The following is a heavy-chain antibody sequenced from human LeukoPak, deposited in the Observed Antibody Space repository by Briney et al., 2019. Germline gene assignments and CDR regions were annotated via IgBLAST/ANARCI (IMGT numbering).Heavy chain of an antibody. V-gene: IGHV3-53*01. CDR2: IYSGGTT. J-gene: IGHJ4*02. CDR3: ARESIATSSGWAQFDS. D-gene: IGHD6-13*01. Sequence: GGSLRLSCAASGFSVGTNYMSWVRQAPGKGPEWVSVIYSGGTTYYAESVKGRFTISRDNSKNTLFLQMNSLRAEDTAVYYCARESIATSSGWAQFDSWGQGNLVIVSS. CDR1: GFSVGTNY.